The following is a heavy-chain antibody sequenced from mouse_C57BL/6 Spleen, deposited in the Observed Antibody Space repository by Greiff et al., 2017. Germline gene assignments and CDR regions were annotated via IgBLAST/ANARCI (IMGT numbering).Heavy chain of an antibody. J-gene: IGHJ1*03. D-gene: IGHD1-1*01. CDR2: ISDGGSYT. CDR3: ARGGDYYGSSPLWYFDV. V-gene: IGHV5-4*03. Sequence: VKLVESGGGLVKPGGSLKLSCAASGFTFSSYAMSWVRQTPEKRLEWVATISDGGSYTYYPDNVKGRFTISRDNAKNNLYLQMSHLKSEDTAMYYCARGGDYYGSSPLWYFDVWGTGTTVTVSA. CDR1: GFTFSSYA.